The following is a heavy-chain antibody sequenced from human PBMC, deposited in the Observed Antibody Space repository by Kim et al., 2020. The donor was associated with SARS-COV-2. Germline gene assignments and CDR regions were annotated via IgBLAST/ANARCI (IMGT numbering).Heavy chain of an antibody. D-gene: IGHD5-18*01. CDR1: GFTVSSNY. V-gene: IGHV3-66*01. CDR3: ARSLQLWLNYYYGMDV. Sequence: GGSLRLSCAASGFTVSSNYMSWVRQAPGKGLEWVSVIYSGGSTYYADSVKGRFTISRDNSKNTLYLQMNSLRAEDTAVYYCARSLQLWLNYYYGMDVWGQGTTVTVSS. J-gene: IGHJ6*02. CDR2: IYSGGST.